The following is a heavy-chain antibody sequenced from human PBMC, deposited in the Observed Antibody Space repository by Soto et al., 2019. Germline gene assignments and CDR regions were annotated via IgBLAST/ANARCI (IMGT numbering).Heavy chain of an antibody. CDR3: ARPNSIKYCSVGSCLKTGNDAFDI. Sequence: ASVKVSCKASGYTFTSYDIHWVRQATGQGLEWMGWMNPNSGNTGYAQKFQGRVTMTRNTSISTAYMELSSLRSEDTAVYYCARPNSIKYCSVGSCLKTGNDAFDIWGQGTMVTVSS. V-gene: IGHV1-8*01. CDR2: MNPNSGNT. D-gene: IGHD2-15*01. J-gene: IGHJ3*02. CDR1: GYTFTSYD.